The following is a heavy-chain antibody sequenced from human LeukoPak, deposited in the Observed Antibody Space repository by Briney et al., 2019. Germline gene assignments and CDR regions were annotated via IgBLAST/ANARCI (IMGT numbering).Heavy chain of an antibody. Sequence: MASETLSLTCTVSGGSISSYYWSWIRQPPGKGLEWIGYIYYSGSTNYNPSLKSRVTISVDTSKNQFSLKLTSATAADTAMYFCARGGSYCSGGKCHTFDSWGQGTLVTVSS. V-gene: IGHV4-59*12. D-gene: IGHD2-15*01. CDR1: GGSISSYY. J-gene: IGHJ4*02. CDR2: IYYSGST. CDR3: ARGGSYCSGGKCHTFDS.